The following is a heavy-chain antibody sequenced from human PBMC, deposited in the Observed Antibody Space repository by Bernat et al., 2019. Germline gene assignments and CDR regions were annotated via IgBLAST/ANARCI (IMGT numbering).Heavy chain of an antibody. Sequence: QVQLVESGGGVVQPGRSLRLSCTASGFTFSTYAMHWVRQAPGKGLEWVAVISYDGIDKYYADSVKGRFTISRDNSKNTLFLQLNSLRPEDTAVYYCARDKGYSSSSGSLGYWGQGTLVTVYS. CDR2: ISYDGIDK. D-gene: IGHD6-6*01. J-gene: IGHJ4*02. CDR3: ARDKGYSSSSGSLGY. CDR1: GFTFSTYA. V-gene: IGHV3-30-3*01.